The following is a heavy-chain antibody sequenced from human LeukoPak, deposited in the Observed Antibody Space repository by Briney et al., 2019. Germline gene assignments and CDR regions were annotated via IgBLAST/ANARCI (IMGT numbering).Heavy chain of an antibody. J-gene: IGHJ4*02. D-gene: IGHD3-16*02. CDR3: AKESRYDYVWGSYRYTFDY. V-gene: IGHV3-23*01. CDR2: ISGSGVST. Sequence: GSLRLSCAASGFTFSSYAMSWVRQAPGKGLEWVSAISGSGVSTYHADSVKGRFTISRDNSKNTLFLQVDSLRAEDTAVYYCAKESRYDYVWGSYRYTFDYWGQGTLVTVSS. CDR1: GFTFSSYA.